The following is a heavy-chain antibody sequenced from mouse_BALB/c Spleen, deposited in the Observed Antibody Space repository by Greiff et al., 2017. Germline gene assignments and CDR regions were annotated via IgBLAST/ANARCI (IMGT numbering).Heavy chain of an antibody. CDR3: ARGGLGYGNFYYFDY. CDR2: ISYSGST. J-gene: IGHJ2*01. Sequence: DVQLQESGPGLVKPSQSLSLTCTVTGYSITSDYAWNWIRQFPGNKLEWMGYISYSGSTSYNPSLKSRISITRDTSKNQFFLQLNSVTTEDTATYYCARGGLGYGNFYYFDYWGQGTTLTVSS. CDR1: GYSITSDYA. V-gene: IGHV3-2*02. D-gene: IGHD2-10*02.